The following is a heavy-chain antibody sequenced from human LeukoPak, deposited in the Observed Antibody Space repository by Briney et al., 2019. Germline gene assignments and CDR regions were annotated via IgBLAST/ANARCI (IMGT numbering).Heavy chain of an antibody. CDR2: ISYDGSNE. CDR3: AKVSVYSSSSLHYYYYYGMDV. V-gene: IGHV3-30*18. D-gene: IGHD6-6*01. J-gene: IGHJ6*02. Sequence: GRSLRLSCAASGFTFSSYGMHWVRQAPGKGLEWVAVISYDGSNEYYADSVKGRSTISRDNSKNTLYLQMNSLRAEDTAVYYCAKVSVYSSSSLHYYYYYGMDVWGQGTTVTVSS. CDR1: GFTFSSYG.